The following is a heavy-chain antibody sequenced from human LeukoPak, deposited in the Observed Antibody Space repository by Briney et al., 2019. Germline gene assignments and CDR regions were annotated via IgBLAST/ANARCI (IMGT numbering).Heavy chain of an antibody. D-gene: IGHD3-9*01. CDR1: GFSFRNYS. J-gene: IGHJ4*02. CDR3: AKWGDYDILTGYYVSDF. V-gene: IGHV3-23*01. Sequence: GGSLRLSCAASGFSFRNYSMHWVRQAPGKGREWVSAITGSGDTTYYANSVKGRFTISRDNSKDTLYVEMNTLRAEDTAVYYCAKWGDYDILTGYYVSDFWGQGTLVTVSS. CDR2: ITGSGDTT.